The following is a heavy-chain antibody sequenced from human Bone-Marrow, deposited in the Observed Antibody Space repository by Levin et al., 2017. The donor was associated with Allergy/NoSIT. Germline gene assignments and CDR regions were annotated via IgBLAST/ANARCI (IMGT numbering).Heavy chain of an antibody. Sequence: GESLKISCKNSGYSLISNWIGWVRQMPGKGLEWMGSIYLADSDTRYSPSFQGQVSISVDKSINTIYLQWSSLKASDTAMYYCARHPWQGAYNLFTGSYTGKYFDYWGQGTLVTVSS. J-gene: IGHJ4*02. D-gene: IGHD3-9*01. CDR2: IYLADSDT. CDR3: ARHPWQGAYNLFTGSYTGKYFDY. CDR1: GYSLISNW. V-gene: IGHV5-51*01.